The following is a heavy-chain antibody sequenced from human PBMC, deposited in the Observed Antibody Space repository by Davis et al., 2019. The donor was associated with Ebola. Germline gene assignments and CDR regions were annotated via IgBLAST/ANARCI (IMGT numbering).Heavy chain of an antibody. D-gene: IGHD5-24*01. Sequence: GESLKIPCKASGYTFTRYWIVWVRQMPGKGLEWMGIIYPGDSDTRYSPSFQGQVTISADKSINTAFLQWSSLKASDTAMYYCARRDAYNRPLDYWGQGTLVTVSS. CDR2: IYPGDSDT. CDR3: ARRDAYNRPLDY. V-gene: IGHV5-51*01. J-gene: IGHJ4*02. CDR1: GYTFTRYW.